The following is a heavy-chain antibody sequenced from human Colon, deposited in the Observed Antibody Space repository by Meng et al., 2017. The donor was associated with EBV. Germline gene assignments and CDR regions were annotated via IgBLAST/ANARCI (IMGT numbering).Heavy chain of an antibody. D-gene: IGHD3-10*01. J-gene: IGHJ5*02. CDR1: GGPCRGGN. Sequence: LRQGGAGVMKRSATLAPRWAFAGGPCRGGNWDRIRQSPGKGPEWIEEIDHRGNTKYNPSLKSRVTISLDTSKKQFSLKVSSVTAADSAVYYCARRGPSGNFSPWSQGALVTVSS. CDR3: ARRGPSGNFSP. V-gene: IGHV4-34*01. CDR2: IDHRGNT.